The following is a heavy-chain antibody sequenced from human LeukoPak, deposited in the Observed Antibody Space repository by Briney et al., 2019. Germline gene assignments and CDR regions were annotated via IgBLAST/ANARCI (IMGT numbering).Heavy chain of an antibody. CDR1: GGSFSGYY. J-gene: IGHJ4*02. D-gene: IGHD3-22*01. CDR3: AREATYYYDSSGSDFDY. CDR2: VNHSGST. V-gene: IGHV4-34*01. Sequence: PSETLSLTCAVYGGSFSGYYWSWIRQPPGKGLEWIGEVNHSGSTNYNPSLKSRVTISVDTSKNQFSLKLSSVTAADTAVYYCAREATYYYDSSGSDFDYWGQGTLVTVSS.